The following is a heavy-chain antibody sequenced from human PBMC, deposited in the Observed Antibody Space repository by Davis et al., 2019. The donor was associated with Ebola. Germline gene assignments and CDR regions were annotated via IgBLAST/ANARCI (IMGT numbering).Heavy chain of an antibody. J-gene: IGHJ4*02. CDR2: ISGDGNHQ. D-gene: IGHD4-17*01. CDR1: GFTFNHYG. V-gene: IGHV3-33*05. Sequence: GGSLRLSCAASGFTFNHYGMHWVRQAPGKGLEWVAVISGDGNHQHYADSVRGRFTISRDNAKNTLFLQMHSLGADDTGVYFCARDDGDYFDYWGQGALVSVSS. CDR3: ARDDGDYFDY.